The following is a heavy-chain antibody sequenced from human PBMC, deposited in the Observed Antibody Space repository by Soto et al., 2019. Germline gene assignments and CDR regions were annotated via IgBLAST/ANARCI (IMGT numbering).Heavy chain of an antibody. CDR2: ISGSGGST. CDR1: GFTFSSYA. V-gene: IGHV3-23*01. CDR3: AKVFEGYCSGGSCYLYYYYYMDV. J-gene: IGHJ6*03. Sequence: GGSLRLSCAASGFTFSSYAMSWVRQAPGKGLEWVSAISGSGGSTYYADSVKGRFTISRDNSKNTLYLQMNSLRAEDTAVYYCAKVFEGYCSGGSCYLYYYYYMDVWGKGTTVTVSS. D-gene: IGHD2-15*01.